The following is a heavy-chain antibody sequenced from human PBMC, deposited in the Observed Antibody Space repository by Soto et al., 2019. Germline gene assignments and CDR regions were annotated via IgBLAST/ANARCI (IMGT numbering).Heavy chain of an antibody. V-gene: IGHV3-23*01. CDR2: ISGSGGST. D-gene: IGHD3-22*01. J-gene: IGHJ4*02. CDR3: AKEPGIVVVQYYFDY. CDR1: GLTFSTYD. Sequence: GGSLRLSCAASGLTFSTYDMSWVRQAPGKGMEWVSAISGSGGSTYYAASVKGRFTISRDNSKNTLYLQMNSLRAEDTAVYYCAKEPGIVVVQYYFDYWGQGTLLTVSS.